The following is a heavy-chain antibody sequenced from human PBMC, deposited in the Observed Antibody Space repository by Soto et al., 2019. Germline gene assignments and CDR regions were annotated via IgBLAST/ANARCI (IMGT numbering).Heavy chain of an antibody. J-gene: IGHJ4*02. V-gene: IGHV3-23*01. Sequence: GGSLRLSCAASGFTFSSYAMSWVRQAPGKGLEWVSAISGSGGSTYYADSVKGRFTISRDNSKNTLYLQMNSLRAEDTAVYYWGRRFVVAARPDYWGKGTLVTVPS. CDR2: ISGSGGST. D-gene: IGHD2-15*01. CDR3: GRRFVVAARPDY. CDR1: GFTFSSYA.